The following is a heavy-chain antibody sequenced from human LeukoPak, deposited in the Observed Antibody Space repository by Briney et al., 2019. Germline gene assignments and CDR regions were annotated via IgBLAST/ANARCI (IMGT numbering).Heavy chain of an antibody. CDR1: GFAFRDYG. J-gene: IGHJ4*02. CDR3: VRDPAFGELLSCFDY. D-gene: IGHD3-10*01. Sequence: GGSLRLSCVASGFAFRDYGMDWVREAPGKGLGWVAVISPDGSRKYYADSVKGRLAVSSENSKNTLYLQMNSLRAEDTAVYSCVRDPAFGELLSCFDYWGQGTLVTVSS. CDR2: ISPDGSRK. V-gene: IGHV3-30*03.